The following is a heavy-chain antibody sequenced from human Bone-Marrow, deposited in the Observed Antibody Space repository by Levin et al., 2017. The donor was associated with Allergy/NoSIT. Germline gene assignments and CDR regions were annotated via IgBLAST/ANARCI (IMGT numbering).Heavy chain of an antibody. CDR3: ASNPLPATEYYFDS. CDR2: ISGSGGST. Sequence: ETLSLTCAGSGFTFSNYAMTWVRQAPGKGLEWVSAISGSGGSTYYADSVKGRFTISRDNSKNTLYLQMNSLRAEDTAVYYCASNPLPATEYYFDSWGQGTLVTVSS. V-gene: IGHV3-23*01. J-gene: IGHJ4*02. CDR1: GFTFSNYA. D-gene: IGHD2-2*01.